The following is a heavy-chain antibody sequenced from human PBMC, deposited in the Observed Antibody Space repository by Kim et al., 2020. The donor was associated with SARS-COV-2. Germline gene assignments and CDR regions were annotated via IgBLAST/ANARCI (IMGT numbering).Heavy chain of an antibody. V-gene: IGHV3-74*01. CDR3: AREYSSSWYFDL. J-gene: IGHJ2*01. Sequence: GGSLRLSCAASGFTFSSHWMHWVRQAPGKGLVWVSRINSDGSITSYEDSVKGRFTISRDNAKNTLFLQMNSLRAEDTAVYYCAREYSSSWYFDLWGRGTLVTVSS. D-gene: IGHD6-13*01. CDR2: INSDGSIT. CDR1: GFTFSSHW.